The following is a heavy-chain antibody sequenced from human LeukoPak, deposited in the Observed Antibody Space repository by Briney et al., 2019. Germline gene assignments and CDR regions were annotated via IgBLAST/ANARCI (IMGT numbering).Heavy chain of an antibody. J-gene: IGHJ4*02. Sequence: GGSLRLSCGASGFTFGGYWMDWVRQAPGKGLEWVANIKYDGSEKNYVDSVKGRFTISRDNAKNSLYLQMNSLRAEDTAVYYCARDGVSSSPDFDYWGQGTLVTVSS. V-gene: IGHV3-7*01. D-gene: IGHD6-6*01. CDR3: ARDGVSSSPDFDY. CDR1: GFTFGGYW. CDR2: IKYDGSEK.